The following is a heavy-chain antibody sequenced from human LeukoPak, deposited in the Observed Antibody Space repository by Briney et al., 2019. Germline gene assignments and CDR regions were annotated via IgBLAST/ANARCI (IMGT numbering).Heavy chain of an antibody. Sequence: PGGSLRLSCAASRFTFSSYSMNWVRQAPGKGLEWVSYISSSSSTIYYADSVKGRFTISRDNAKNSLYLQMNSLRAEDTAVYYCARGVGYCSSTSCYGPYYFDYWGQGTLVTVSS. CDR3: ARGVGYCSSTSCYGPYYFDY. V-gene: IGHV3-48*01. CDR2: ISSSSSTI. CDR1: RFTFSSYS. J-gene: IGHJ4*02. D-gene: IGHD2-2*01.